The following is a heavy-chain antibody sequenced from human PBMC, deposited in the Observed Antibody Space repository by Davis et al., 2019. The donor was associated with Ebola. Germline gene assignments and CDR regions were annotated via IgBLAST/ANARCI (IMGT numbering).Heavy chain of an antibody. D-gene: IGHD3-16*02. CDR3: AREGLGMITFGGVIVKPSFDY. CDR1: GFTFSSYA. Sequence: GGSLRLSCAASGFTFSSYAMHWVRQAPGKGLEWVAVISYDGSNKYYADSVKGRFTISRDNSKNTLYLQMNSLRAEDTAVYYCAREGLGMITFGGVIVKPSFDYWGQGTLVTVSS. CDR2: ISYDGSNK. V-gene: IGHV3-30-3*01. J-gene: IGHJ4*02.